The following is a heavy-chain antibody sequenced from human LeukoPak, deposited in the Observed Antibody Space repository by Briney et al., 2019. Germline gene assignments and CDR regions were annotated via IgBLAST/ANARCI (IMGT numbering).Heavy chain of an antibody. CDR3: ARAINIAAPGPGY. V-gene: IGHV4-39*06. CDR1: GGSISSGSYY. J-gene: IGHJ4*02. Sequence: PSETLSLTCTVSGGSISSGSYYWSWIRQPPGKGLEWIGEINHSGSTNYNPSLKSRVTISVDTSKNQFTLKLSSVTAADTAVYYCARAINIAAPGPGYWGQGTLVTVSS. D-gene: IGHD6-13*01. CDR2: INHSGST.